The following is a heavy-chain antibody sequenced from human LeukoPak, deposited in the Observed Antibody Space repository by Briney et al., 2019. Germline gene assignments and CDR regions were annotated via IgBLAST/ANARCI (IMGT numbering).Heavy chain of an antibody. CDR3: ARYYGSGSPPFDS. CDR2: ISDSTTYI. Sequence: GSLRLSCAASGFTFRTYAMNWVRQAPGKGLEWVSSISDSTTYIYYADSVKGRFTISRDNAKNSLYLQMNSLRAEDTAVYYCARYYGSGSPPFDSWGQGTLVTVSS. CDR1: GFTFRTYA. J-gene: IGHJ4*02. V-gene: IGHV3-21*01. D-gene: IGHD3-10*01.